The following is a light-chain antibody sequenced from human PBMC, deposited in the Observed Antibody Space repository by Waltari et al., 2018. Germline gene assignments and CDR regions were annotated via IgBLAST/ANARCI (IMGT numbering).Light chain of an antibody. CDR2: NVN. CDR1: SSDVGGYNR. V-gene: IGLV2-18*02. J-gene: IGLJ2*01. CDR3: SSYTTTGSTLL. Sequence: QSALTQPPSVSGSPGQSVTISCTGSSSDVGGYNRVSWYQQPPGAAPKLIIYNVNFRPAGVPDHLSGSKSGYAASLTISGLQAEDEANYYCSSYTTTGSTLLFGGGTELTVL.